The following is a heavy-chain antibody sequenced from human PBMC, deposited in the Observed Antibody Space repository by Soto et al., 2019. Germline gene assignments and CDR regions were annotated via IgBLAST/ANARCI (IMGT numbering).Heavy chain of an antibody. CDR3: ASSSGCKNRHLRY. Sequence: SETLSLTCTVSGGSISSGDYYWSWILQPPGKGLEWIGYIYKSESTSYYPPLRSRLTISVDTSKNQFSLKLSSVTAADTAVYYCASSSGCKNRHLRYWGKGNMVTVSA. V-gene: IGHV4-30-4*01. CDR2: IYKSEST. D-gene: IGHD6-19*01. CDR1: GGSISSGDYY. J-gene: IGHJ4*02.